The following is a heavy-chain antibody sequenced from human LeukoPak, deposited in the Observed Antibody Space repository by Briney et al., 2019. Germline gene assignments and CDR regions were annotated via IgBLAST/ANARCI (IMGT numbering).Heavy chain of an antibody. V-gene: IGHV1-18*04. CDR2: ISAYKGNT. J-gene: IGHJ4*02. CDR3: ARHVDIVATTKGLFDY. D-gene: IGHD5-12*01. Sequence: ASVKVSCKASGYTFTGYYMHWVRQAPGQGLEWMGWISAYKGNTNYAQKLQGRVTMTTDTSTSTAYMELRSLRSDDTAVYYCARHVDIVATTKGLFDYWGQGTLVTVSS. CDR1: GYTFTGYY.